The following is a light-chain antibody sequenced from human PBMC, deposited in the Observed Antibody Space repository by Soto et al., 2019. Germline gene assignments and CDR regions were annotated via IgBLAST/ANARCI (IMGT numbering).Light chain of an antibody. CDR2: DAS. Sequence: EIVMTQSPATLSVSPGERATLSCRVSQSVSYYLAWYQQKPGQAPRLLIYDASNRATGIPARFSGSGSGTDFTLTITSLEPEDFAVYFCQQRSHWPSLTFGGGTKVDIK. V-gene: IGKV3-11*01. J-gene: IGKJ4*01. CDR1: QSVSYY. CDR3: QQRSHWPSLT.